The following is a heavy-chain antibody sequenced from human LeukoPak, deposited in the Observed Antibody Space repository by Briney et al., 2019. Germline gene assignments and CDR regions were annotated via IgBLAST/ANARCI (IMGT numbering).Heavy chain of an antibody. CDR3: ARVDTAMVILIDY. V-gene: IGHV4-31*03. CDR1: SGSISSGGYY. J-gene: IGHJ4*02. Sequence: SETLSLTCTVSSGSISSGGYYWSWIRQHPGTGLEWIGYTYYSGTTYYNPSLKSRITISVDTSKNQFSLKLSSVTAADTAVYFCARVDTAMVILIDYWGQGTLVTVSS. D-gene: IGHD5-18*01. CDR2: TYYSGTT.